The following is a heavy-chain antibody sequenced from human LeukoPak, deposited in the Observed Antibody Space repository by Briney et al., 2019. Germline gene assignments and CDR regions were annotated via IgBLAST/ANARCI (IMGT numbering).Heavy chain of an antibody. V-gene: IGHV3-23*01. J-gene: IGHJ3*02. CDR3: AKESQPTVGPGAFDI. CDR1: KFNFA. D-gene: IGHD1-26*01. CDR2: ISGSGDAT. Sequence: GGSLRLSCAASKFNFAMSWVRQTADKRLEWVSAISGSGDATFYTDSVKGRFTISRDNAKNSLYLQMNSLRAEDTALYYCAKESQPTVGPGAFDIWGQGTMVTVSS.